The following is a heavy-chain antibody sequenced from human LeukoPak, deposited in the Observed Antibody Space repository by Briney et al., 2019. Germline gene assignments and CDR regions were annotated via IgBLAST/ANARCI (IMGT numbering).Heavy chain of an antibody. CDR1: GGSISSSSYY. CDR3: ARNRSPPRSYYYMDV. D-gene: IGHD1-14*01. V-gene: IGHV4-39*07. CDR2: IYHSGST. Sequence: SETLSLTCTVSGGSISSSSYYWGWIRQPPGKGLEWIGSIYHSGSTYYNPSLKSRVTISVDTSKNQFSLKLSSVTAADTAVYYCARNRSPPRSYYYMDVWGKGTTVTVSS. J-gene: IGHJ6*03.